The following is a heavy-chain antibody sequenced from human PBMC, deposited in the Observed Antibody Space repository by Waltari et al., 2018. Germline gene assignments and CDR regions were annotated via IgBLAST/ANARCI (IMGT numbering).Heavy chain of an antibody. CDR2: ISSSSSYI. D-gene: IGHD2-2*01. V-gene: IGHV3-21*01. CDR3: ARDPSAVVPAAYYMEV. Sequence: GLEWVSSISSSSSYIYYADSVKGRFTIXRDNAKNSLYLQXNSLRAEDTAVYYCARDPSAVVPAAYYMEVWGKGTTVTVSS. J-gene: IGHJ6*03.